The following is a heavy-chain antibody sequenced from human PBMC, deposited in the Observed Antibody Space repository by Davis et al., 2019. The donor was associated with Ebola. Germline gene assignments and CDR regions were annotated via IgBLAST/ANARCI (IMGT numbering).Heavy chain of an antibody. D-gene: IGHD3-22*01. CDR2: INAGNGNT. V-gene: IGHV1/OR15-3*01. J-gene: IGHJ4*02. CDR1: GYTFTGYY. CDR3: ARSITMIVVGYFDY. Sequence: AASVKVSCKASGYTFTGYYMHWVRQAPGQRLEWMGWINAGNGNTKYSQKFQGRVTITRDTSTSTAYMELRSLRSDDTAVYYCARSITMIVVGYFDYWGQGTLVTVSS.